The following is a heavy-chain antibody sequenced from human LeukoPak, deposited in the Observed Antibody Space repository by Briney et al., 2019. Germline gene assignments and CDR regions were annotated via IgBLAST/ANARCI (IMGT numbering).Heavy chain of an antibody. Sequence: ASVKVSCKASGYTFTSNGISWVRQAPGQGLEWMGWISAYNGNTNYEQKLQGRVTMTTDTSTSTAYMELRSLRSDNTAVYYCARRPPWHPHLHHWAQGPLVPVSS. CDR1: GYTFTSNG. CDR2: ISAYNGNT. CDR3: ARRPPWHPHLHH. V-gene: IGHV1-18*01. J-gene: IGHJ5*02.